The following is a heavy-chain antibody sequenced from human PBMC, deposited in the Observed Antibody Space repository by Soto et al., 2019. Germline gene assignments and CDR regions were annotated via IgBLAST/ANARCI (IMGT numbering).Heavy chain of an antibody. J-gene: IGHJ4*02. CDR3: AREEGVMVAPFYFDY. CDR1: GYTFTSYY. CDR2: INPSGGST. Sequence: QVQLVQSGAEVKKPGASVKVSCKASGYTFTSYYMHWVRQAPGQGLEWMGIINPSGGSTSYAQKYGARVTSTRDTSTSTVYMELSSLRSEDTAVYYCAREEGVMVAPFYFDYWGQGTLVTVSS. D-gene: IGHD2-21*01. V-gene: IGHV1-46*03.